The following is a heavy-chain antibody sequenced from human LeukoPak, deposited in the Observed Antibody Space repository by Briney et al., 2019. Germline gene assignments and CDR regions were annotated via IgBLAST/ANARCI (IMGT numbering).Heavy chain of an antibody. Sequence: EASVKVSCKASGYTFTAYLMHWVRQAPGQGLEWMGIINPSGGSTSYAQKFQGRVTMTRDTSTSTVYMELSSLRSEDTAVYYCARDLSSSWYSGYYFDYRGQGTLVTVSS. CDR2: INPSGGST. CDR3: ARDLSSSWYSGYYFDY. CDR1: GYTFTAYL. D-gene: IGHD6-13*01. V-gene: IGHV1-46*01. J-gene: IGHJ4*02.